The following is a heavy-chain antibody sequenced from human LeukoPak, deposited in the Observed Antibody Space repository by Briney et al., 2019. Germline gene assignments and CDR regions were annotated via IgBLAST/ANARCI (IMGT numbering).Heavy chain of an antibody. J-gene: IGHJ3*02. Sequence: GESLKISCKGSGYSFTSYWIGWVRQMPGKGLEWMGIIYPGDSDTRYSPSFQGQVTISADKSISTAYLQWSSLKASDTAMYYCARRIVLLWFGESSGAFDIWGQGTMVTVSS. D-gene: IGHD3-10*01. CDR1: GYSFTSYW. CDR3: ARRIVLLWFGESSGAFDI. CDR2: IYPGDSDT. V-gene: IGHV5-51*01.